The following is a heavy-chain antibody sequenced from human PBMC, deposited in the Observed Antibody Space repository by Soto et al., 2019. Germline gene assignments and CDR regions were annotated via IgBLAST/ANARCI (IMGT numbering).Heavy chain of an antibody. D-gene: IGHD3-10*01. CDR3: AREVLWSRYFDY. CDR1: GFIFSNYV. J-gene: IGHJ4*02. CDR2: MSYDGTTK. Sequence: QVQLVESGGGVVQPGRSLRLSCAASGFIFSNYVMYWVRQAPGKGLEWVAFMSYDGTTKYYADSVKGRFTISRDNSKITLYLQMNSLRPEDTGVYYCAREVLWSRYFDYWGQGTLVTVSS. V-gene: IGHV3-30-3*01.